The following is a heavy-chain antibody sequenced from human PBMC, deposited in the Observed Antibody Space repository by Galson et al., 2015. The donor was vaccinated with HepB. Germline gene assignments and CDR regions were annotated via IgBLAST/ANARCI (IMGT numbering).Heavy chain of an antibody. CDR1: GYTFTSYG. Sequence: SVKVSCKAPGYTFTSYGISWVRQAPGQGLEWMGWISAYNGNTNYAQKLQGRVTMTTDTSTSTAYMELRSLRSDDTAVYYCARDWFVVVPAATRRSNWFDPWGQGTLVTVSS. V-gene: IGHV1-18*04. CDR3: ARDWFVVVPAATRRSNWFDP. J-gene: IGHJ5*02. CDR2: ISAYNGNT. D-gene: IGHD2-2*01.